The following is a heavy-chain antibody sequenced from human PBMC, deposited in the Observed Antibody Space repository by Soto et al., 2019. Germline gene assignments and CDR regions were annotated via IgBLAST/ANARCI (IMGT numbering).Heavy chain of an antibody. CDR1: GFTFSSYS. V-gene: IGHV3-21*01. D-gene: IGHD3-10*01. CDR2: ISSSSSYI. CDR3: ASLYGSGSHAYYYYYMDV. Sequence: GGSLRLSFAASGFTFSSYSMNWVRQAPGKGLEWVSSISSSSSYIYYADSVKGRFTISRDNAKNSLYLQMNSLRAEDTAVYYCASLYGSGSHAYYYYYMDVWGKGTTVTVSS. J-gene: IGHJ6*03.